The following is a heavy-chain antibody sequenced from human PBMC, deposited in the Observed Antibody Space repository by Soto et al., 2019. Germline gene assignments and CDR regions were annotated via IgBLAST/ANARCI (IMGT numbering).Heavy chain of an antibody. CDR3: ASNPLGYYDFWSGYHPFDY. D-gene: IGHD3-3*01. V-gene: IGHV3-66*01. Sequence: GGSLRLSCAASGLTVSSNYMSWVRQAPGKGLEWVSVIYSGGSTYYADSVKGRFTISRDNSKNTLYLQMNSLRAEDTAVYYCASNPLGYYDFWSGYHPFDYWGQGTLVTVSS. J-gene: IGHJ4*02. CDR2: IYSGGST. CDR1: GLTVSSNY.